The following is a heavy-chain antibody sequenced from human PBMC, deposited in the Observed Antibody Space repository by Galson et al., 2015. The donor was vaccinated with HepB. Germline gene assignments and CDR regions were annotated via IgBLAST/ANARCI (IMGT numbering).Heavy chain of an antibody. V-gene: IGHV1-18*04. CDR1: GYTFTSYG. CDR2: SSAYNGNT. D-gene: IGHD3-3*01. CDR3: ARDLPYYEFWSGYSSLFDH. J-gene: IGHJ4*02. Sequence: SVKVSCKASGYTFTSYGISWVRQAPGQGLEWMGWSSAYNGNTNYAQKLQGRVTMTADTSTSTAYMEMRSLRSDDTAVYYCARDLPYYEFWSGYSSLFDHWGQGTLVTVSS.